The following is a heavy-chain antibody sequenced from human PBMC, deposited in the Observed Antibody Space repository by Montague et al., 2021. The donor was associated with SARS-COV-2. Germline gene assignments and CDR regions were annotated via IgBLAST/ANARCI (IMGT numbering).Heavy chain of an antibody. CDR2: IYYSGST. Sequence: SETLSLTCIVSGGSISSSSYHWGWIRQPPGKGLEWIGTIYYSGSTYYNPSLKSRVTISVDTSKNQFSLKLSSVTAADTAVYYRARLRYYGGNSGFQGLVDYWGQGGLVTGSS. J-gene: IGHJ4*02. V-gene: IGHV4-39*01. CDR1: GGSISSSSYH. D-gene: IGHD4-23*01. CDR3: ARLRYYGGNSGFQGLVDY.